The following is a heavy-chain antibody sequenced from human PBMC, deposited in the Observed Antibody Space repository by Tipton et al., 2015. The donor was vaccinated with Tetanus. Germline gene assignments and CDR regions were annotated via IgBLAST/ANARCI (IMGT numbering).Heavy chain of an antibody. V-gene: IGHV1-69*01. CDR2: IIPIFGTA. CDR1: GGTFSSYA. Sequence: QLVQSGAEVKKPGSSVKVSCKASGGTFSSYAIRWVRQAPGPRLEWMGGIIPIFGTANYAQKFQGRVTITADESTSPAYMELSSLRSEDTAVYYCATYYGDYGHNWFDPWGQGTLVTVSS. CDR3: ATYYGDYGHNWFDP. J-gene: IGHJ5*02. D-gene: IGHD4-17*01.